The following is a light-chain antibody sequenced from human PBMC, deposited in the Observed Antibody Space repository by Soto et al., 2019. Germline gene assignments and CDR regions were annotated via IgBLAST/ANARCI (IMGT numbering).Light chain of an antibody. CDR1: SSDVGGYDY. J-gene: IGLJ2*01. Sequence: QSALTQPRSVSGSPGQSVTISCSGTSSDVGGYDYVSWYQQHPGKAPELIIYDVTGRPSGVPDRFSGSKSGSTASLTISGLQAEDEADYYCSSYVGPYTVLFGGGTKLTVL. V-gene: IGLV2-11*01. CDR2: DVT. CDR3: SSYVGPYTVL.